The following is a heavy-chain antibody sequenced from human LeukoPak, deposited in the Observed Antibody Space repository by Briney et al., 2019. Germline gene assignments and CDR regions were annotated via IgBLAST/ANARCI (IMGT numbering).Heavy chain of an antibody. CDR3: ARGHFGLDY. CDR2: MKNSGDTI. CDR1: GFIFTEYY. Sequence: GGSLRLSCAASGFIFTEYYMSWIRQAPGKGLEWVSYMKNSGDTIYYADSVKGRFTIARDNAKNSLYLQMNSLRAEDTAVYYCARGHFGLDYWGQGTLVTVSS. J-gene: IGHJ4*02. D-gene: IGHD3-10*01. V-gene: IGHV3-11*01.